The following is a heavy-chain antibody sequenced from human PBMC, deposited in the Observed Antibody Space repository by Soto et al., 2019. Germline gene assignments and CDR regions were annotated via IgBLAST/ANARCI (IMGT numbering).Heavy chain of an antibody. V-gene: IGHV4-39*01. CDR1: GGSISSSSYY. CDR2: IFYSGST. CDR3: ARRYSSGFDY. Sequence: SETLSLTCTVSGGSISSSSYYWGWIRQPPGKGLEWIGSIFYSGSTYYNPSLKSRVTISVDTSKNQFSLKLSSVTAADTAVYYCARRYSSGFDYWGQGTLVTVSS. D-gene: IGHD6-19*01. J-gene: IGHJ4*02.